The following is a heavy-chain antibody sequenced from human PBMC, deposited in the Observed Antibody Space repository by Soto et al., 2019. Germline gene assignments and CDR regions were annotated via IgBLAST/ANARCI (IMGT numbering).Heavy chain of an antibody. J-gene: IGHJ2*01. CDR3: AKDLAGDRGYFDL. D-gene: IGHD6-19*01. V-gene: IGHV3-23*01. CDR1: GFTFSSDA. Sequence: EVQLLESGGGLVQPGGSLRLSCAASGFTFSSDAMSWVRQAPGKGLEWVSAISGSRGSTYYEDSVKGRFTISRDKSKSTLYLQMNSLSAEDTAVYYCAKDLAGDRGYFDLWGRGTLVTVSS. CDR2: ISGSRGST.